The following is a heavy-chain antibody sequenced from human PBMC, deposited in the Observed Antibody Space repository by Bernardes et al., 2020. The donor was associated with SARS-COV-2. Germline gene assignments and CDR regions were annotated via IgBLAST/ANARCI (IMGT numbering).Heavy chain of an antibody. J-gene: IGHJ4*02. CDR1: GFTVITNN. V-gene: IGHV3-66*01. CDR3: ARVHGGGY. D-gene: IGHD3-16*01. CDR2: MYRDGGT. Sequence: GGSLRLSCAASGFTVITNNMIWVRQAPGKGLEWVSVMYRDGGTRYADSVKDRFTISKDNSKNTLDLQMNSLRAEDTAIYDCARVHGGGYWGQGTLVTVSS.